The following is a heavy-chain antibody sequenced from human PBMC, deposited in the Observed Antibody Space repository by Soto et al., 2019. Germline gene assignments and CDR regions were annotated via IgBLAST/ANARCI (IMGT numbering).Heavy chain of an antibody. V-gene: IGHV4-4*02. J-gene: IGHJ4*02. D-gene: IGHD6-19*01. CDR3: SRSLGWYAIDY. CDR2: LSHIGSV. Sequence: QVLLQESGPGLVQPSRTLSLSCVVSGVSIGSNYYWGWVRQPPGKGLEWLGDLSHIGSVNYNPSLKSRVTISIDKSQNQFSLKLNSVTDADTAVYYCSRSLGWYAIDYWGQGTLVIVSS. CDR1: GVSIGSNYY.